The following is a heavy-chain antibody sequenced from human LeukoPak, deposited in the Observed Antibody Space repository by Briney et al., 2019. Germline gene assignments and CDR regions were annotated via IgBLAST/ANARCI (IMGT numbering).Heavy chain of an antibody. D-gene: IGHD5/OR15-5a*01. Sequence: GGSLRLSCAASGFTFSDYYMSWFRQAPGKALEWVSYITSSGSAIYYADSVKGRFTISRDNARNSLYLQMNGLRVDDTAIYYCASDIVSTSGDFWGQGALVTVSS. CDR3: ASDIVSTSGDF. CDR2: ITSSGSAI. V-gene: IGHV3-11*01. CDR1: GFTFSDYY. J-gene: IGHJ4*02.